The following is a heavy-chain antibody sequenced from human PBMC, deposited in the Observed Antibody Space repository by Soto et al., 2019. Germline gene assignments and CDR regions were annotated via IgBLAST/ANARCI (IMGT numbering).Heavy chain of an antibody. V-gene: IGHV4-30-4*01. J-gene: IGHJ4*02. D-gene: IGHD3-9*01. CDR1: GGSISSGDYY. CDR2: IYYSGST. Sequence: SETLSLTCTVSGGSISSGDYYWSWIRQPPGKGLEWIGYIYYSGSTYYNPSLKSRVTISVDTSKNQFSLKLSSVTAADTAVYYCARGGYDILTGYYQGPFDYWGQGTLVTVSS. CDR3: ARGGYDILTGYYQGPFDY.